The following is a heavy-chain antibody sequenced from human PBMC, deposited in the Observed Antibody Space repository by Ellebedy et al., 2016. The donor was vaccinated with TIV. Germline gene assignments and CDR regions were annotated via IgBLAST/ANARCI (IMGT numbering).Heavy chain of an antibody. CDR3: ARDPEYGALDY. CDR2: INQDGSVK. D-gene: IGHD4-17*01. Sequence: GGSLRLXXAASGFSFRSTWMTWVRQAPGKGLEWVANINQDGSVKSHLDSVKGRFTISRDNARNSLYLQMNSLRAEDTAVYYCARDPEYGALDYWGQGTLVTVSS. J-gene: IGHJ4*02. V-gene: IGHV3-7*01. CDR1: GFSFRSTW.